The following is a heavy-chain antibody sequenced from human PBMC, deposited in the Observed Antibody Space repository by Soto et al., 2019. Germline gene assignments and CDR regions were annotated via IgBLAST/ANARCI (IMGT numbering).Heavy chain of an antibody. D-gene: IGHD3-22*01. V-gene: IGHV2-26*01. CDR2: IFSNDEK. J-gene: IGHJ4*02. CDR3: ARTFYYDSSGYVRDY. Sequence: QVTLKESGPVLVKPTETLTLTCTVSGFSLSNARMGVSWIRQPPGKALEWLAHIFSNDEKSYCTSLKSRLTSAKERSQSQVVLTLTNMDPVDSATYYCARTFYYDSSGYVRDYWGQGTLVTVSS. CDR1: GFSLSNARMG.